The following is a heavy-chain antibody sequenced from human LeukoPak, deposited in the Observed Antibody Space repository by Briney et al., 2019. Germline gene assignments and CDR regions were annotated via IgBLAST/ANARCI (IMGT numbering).Heavy chain of an antibody. D-gene: IGHD3-10*01. V-gene: IGHV4-39*01. CDR3: ARHEGITMVRSDAFDI. Sequence: SETLSLTCTVSGGSISSSSYYCGWIRQPPGKGLEWIGSIYYSGSTYYNPSLKSRVTISVDTSKNQFSLKLSSVTAADTAVYYCARHEGITMVRSDAFDIWGQGTMVTVSS. CDR1: GGSISSSSYY. J-gene: IGHJ3*02. CDR2: IYYSGST.